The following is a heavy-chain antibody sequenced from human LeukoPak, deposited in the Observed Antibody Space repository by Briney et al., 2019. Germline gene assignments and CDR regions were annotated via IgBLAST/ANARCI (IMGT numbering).Heavy chain of an antibody. J-gene: IGHJ6*03. V-gene: IGHV3-23*01. Sequence: GGSLRLSCAASGFTFSSYAMSWVRQAPGKGLEWVSAISGSGGSTYYADSVKGRFTISRDNSKNTLYLQMNSLRAEDTAVYYCARDRAVYRGGYYYYYMDVWGKGTTVTVSS. D-gene: IGHD3-16*01. CDR1: GFTFSSYA. CDR3: ARDRAVYRGGYYYYYMDV. CDR2: ISGSGGST.